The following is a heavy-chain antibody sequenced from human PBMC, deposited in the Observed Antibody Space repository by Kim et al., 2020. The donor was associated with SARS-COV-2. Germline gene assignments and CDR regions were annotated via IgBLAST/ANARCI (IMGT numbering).Heavy chain of an antibody. J-gene: IGHJ4*02. CDR3: AKRGVRETYYYDSSGYYIYYFYY. D-gene: IGHD3-22*01. V-gene: IGHV3-23*01. CDR1: GFTFSSYA. CDR2: ISGSGGST. Sequence: GGSLRLSCAASGFTFSSYAMSWVRQAPGKGLEWVSAISGSGGSTYYADSVKGRFTISRDNSKNTLYLQMNSLRAEDTAVYYCAKRGVRETYYYDSSGYYIYYFYYWEQRTLLTVSS.